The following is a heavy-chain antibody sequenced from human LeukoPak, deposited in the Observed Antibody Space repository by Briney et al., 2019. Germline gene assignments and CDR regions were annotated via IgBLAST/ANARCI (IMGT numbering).Heavy chain of an antibody. CDR3: ARGLGGGNSVYFDV. J-gene: IGHJ2*01. D-gene: IGHD4-23*01. V-gene: IGHV4-34*01. CDR2: INHGGSA. CDR1: DVSLSAYY. Sequence: SETLSLTCAVYDVSLSAYYWSWIRQPPGKGLEWIGEINHGGSANYNPTIQSRVTISVDTPKNQFSLKLSSVTAADTAVYYCARGLGGGNSVYFDVWGRGTLVNVSS.